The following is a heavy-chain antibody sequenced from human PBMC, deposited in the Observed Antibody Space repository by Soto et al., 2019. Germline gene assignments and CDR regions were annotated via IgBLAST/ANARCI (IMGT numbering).Heavy chain of an antibody. CDR3: VSLDGDYLLVALAI. V-gene: IGHV4-39*01. J-gene: IGHJ3*02. CDR1: GGSISSSSYY. CDR2: IYYSGST. D-gene: IGHD4-17*01. Sequence: SETLSLTCTVSGGSISSSSYYWGWIRQPPGKGLEWIGSIYYSGSTYYNPSLKSRVTISVDTSKNQFSLKLSSVTAADTAVYYCVSLDGDYLLVALAIWGQGTMVTVSS.